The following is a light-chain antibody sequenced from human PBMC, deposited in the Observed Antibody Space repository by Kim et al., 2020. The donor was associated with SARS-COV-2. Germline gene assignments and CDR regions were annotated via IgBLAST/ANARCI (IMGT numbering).Light chain of an antibody. CDR2: GAS. Sequence: LSPGGRATHSCRARKSVSGSNLVWYQQKPGQAPRLLIYGASSRATGIPDRFSGSGSGTDFTLTISRLEPEDVAVYYCQQYGSSPRTFDQGTKLEI. J-gene: IGKJ2*01. CDR3: QQYGSSPRT. V-gene: IGKV3-20*01. CDR1: KSVSGSN.